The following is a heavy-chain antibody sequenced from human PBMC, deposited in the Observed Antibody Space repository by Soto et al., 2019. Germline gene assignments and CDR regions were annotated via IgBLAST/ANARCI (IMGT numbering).Heavy chain of an antibody. J-gene: IGHJ4*02. Sequence: QVQLVQSGAEVKKPGSSVKVSCKASGGTFSSYAISWVRQAPGQGLEWMGRIVPILGLVNYAQKFQGRVTIIADKSTSTAYMELSSMISEDTAVYYCAIGSGYISPGGFDYWGQGTLVTVSS. CDR3: AIGSGYISPGGFDY. CDR1: GGTFSSYA. V-gene: IGHV1-69*04. CDR2: IVPILGLV. D-gene: IGHD6-13*01.